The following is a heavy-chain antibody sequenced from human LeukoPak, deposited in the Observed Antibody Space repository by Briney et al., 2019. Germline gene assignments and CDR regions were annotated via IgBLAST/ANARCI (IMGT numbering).Heavy chain of an antibody. Sequence: GRSLRPSCAASGFTFSSYAMHWVRQAPGKGLEWVALISYDGGDKYYADSVKGRFTISRDNSKSTLSLQMNSLRAEDTAVYFCARDSGAFSNYVNVYWGQGTLVSVSS. V-gene: IGHV3-30*04. CDR1: GFTFSSYA. D-gene: IGHD4-11*01. CDR3: ARDSGAFSNYVNVY. CDR2: ISYDGGDK. J-gene: IGHJ4*02.